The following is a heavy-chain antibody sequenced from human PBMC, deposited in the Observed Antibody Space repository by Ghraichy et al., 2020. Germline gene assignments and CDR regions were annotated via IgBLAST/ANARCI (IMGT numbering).Heavy chain of an antibody. D-gene: IGHD6-13*01. J-gene: IGHJ4*02. CDR1: GGSISNYY. CDR3: AGGSNWPREWDY. V-gene: IGHV4-59*12. Sequence: SETLSLTCTVSGGSISNYYWSWIRQPPGKGLEWIGHISYSGNTNYNPSLKSRVTISVDTSRNQFSLKLNSVTAADTAVYYCAGGSNWPREWDYWSQGTLVTVSS. CDR2: ISYSGNT.